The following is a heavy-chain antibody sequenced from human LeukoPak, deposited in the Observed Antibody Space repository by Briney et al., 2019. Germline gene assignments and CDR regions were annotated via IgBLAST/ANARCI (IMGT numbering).Heavy chain of an antibody. CDR1: GGSISSHF. V-gene: IGHV4-59*11. CDR2: IYHSGGT. CDR3: ARAVLYGDYDRSFDL. Sequence: SETLSLTCTVSGGSISSHFWSWIRQPPGKGLEWIGYIYHSGGTNYNPSLKSRVTISVDTSKNQFSLKLSSVTAADTAVYYCARAVLYGDYDRSFDLWGQGTRVTVSS. D-gene: IGHD4-17*01. J-gene: IGHJ4*02.